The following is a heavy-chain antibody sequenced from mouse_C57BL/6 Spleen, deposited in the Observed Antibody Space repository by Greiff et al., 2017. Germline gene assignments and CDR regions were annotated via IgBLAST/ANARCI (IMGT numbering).Heavy chain of an antibody. D-gene: IGHD4-1*01. CDR2: IYWDDDK. V-gene: IGHV8-12*01. J-gene: IGHJ4*01. CDR1: GFSLSTSGMG. CDR3: ARRSNWDAMDY. Sequence: QVTLKECGPGILQSSQTLSLTCSFSGFSLSTSGMGVSWIRQPSGKGLEWLAHIYWDDDKRYNPSLKSRLTISKDTSRNQVFLKITSVDTADTATYYCARRSNWDAMDYWGQGTSVTVSS.